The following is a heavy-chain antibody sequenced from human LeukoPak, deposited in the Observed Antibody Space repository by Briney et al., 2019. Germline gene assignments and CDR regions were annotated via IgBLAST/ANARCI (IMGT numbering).Heavy chain of an antibody. Sequence: GSLRLSCAASGFTFSAYYMTWIRQAPGEGLQWVSYISDSGTTVEYTDSVKDRFTISRDNAKNALYLQMNSLRVEDTGIYYCARDVGSDFWGQGTLVSVSS. CDR1: GFTFSAYY. CDR2: ISDSGTTV. J-gene: IGHJ4*02. CDR3: ARDVGSDF. V-gene: IGHV3-11*04.